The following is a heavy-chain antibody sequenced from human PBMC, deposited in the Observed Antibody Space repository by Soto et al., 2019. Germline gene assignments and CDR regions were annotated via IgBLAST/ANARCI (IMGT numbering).Heavy chain of an antibody. CDR3: ARDQRYCSGGSCYSEDYYYYGMDV. Sequence: GGSLRLSCAASGFTVSSNYMSWVRQAPGKGLEWVSVIYSGGSTYYADSVKGRFTISRDNSKNTLYLQMNSLRAEDTAVYYCARDQRYCSGGSCYSEDYYYYGMDVWGQGTTVTVSS. CDR1: GFTVSSNY. D-gene: IGHD2-15*01. V-gene: IGHV3-53*01. J-gene: IGHJ6*02. CDR2: IYSGGST.